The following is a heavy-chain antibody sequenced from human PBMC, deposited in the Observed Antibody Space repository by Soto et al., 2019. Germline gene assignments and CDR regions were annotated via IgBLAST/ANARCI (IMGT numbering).Heavy chain of an antibody. CDR1: GFTFSSYG. D-gene: IGHD5-12*01. Sequence: GGSLRLSCAASGFTFSSYGMHWVRQAPGKGLEWVAVIWYDGSNKYYADSVKGRFTISRDNSKNTLYLQMNSLRAEDTAVYYCARGSGDSGYDVPYYFDYWGQGTLVTVSS. CDR2: IWYDGSNK. J-gene: IGHJ4*02. CDR3: ARGSGDSGYDVPYYFDY. V-gene: IGHV3-33*01.